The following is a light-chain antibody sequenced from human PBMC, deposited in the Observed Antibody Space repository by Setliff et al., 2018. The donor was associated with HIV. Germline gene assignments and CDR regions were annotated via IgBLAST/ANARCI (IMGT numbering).Light chain of an antibody. J-gene: IGLJ1*01. CDR1: SRDVGGGQNY. Sequence: QSVLTQPASVSGSPGQSITISCTGTSRDVGGGQNYVAWYQQYPGQAPKLMIYEVTKRPAGVSDRFSGSKSGNKASLIISGLQTEDEAEYYCSSFTSSSTYVFGIGTKVTVL. CDR3: SSFTSSSTYV. CDR2: EVT. V-gene: IGLV2-14*01.